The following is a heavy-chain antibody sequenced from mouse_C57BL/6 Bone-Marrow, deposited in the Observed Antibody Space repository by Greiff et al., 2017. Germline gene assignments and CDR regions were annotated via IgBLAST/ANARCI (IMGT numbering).Heavy chain of an antibody. D-gene: IGHD1-2*01. V-gene: IGHV5-12*01. CDR2: ISNGGGST. CDR3: ARRLFAY. Sequence: DVQGVASGGGLVQPGGSLKLSCAASGFTFSDYYMYWVRQTPEKRLEWVAYISNGGGSTYYPDTVKGRFTISRDNAKNTLYLQMSRLKSEDTAMYYCARRLFAYWGQGTLVTVSA. J-gene: IGHJ3*01. CDR1: GFTFSDYY.